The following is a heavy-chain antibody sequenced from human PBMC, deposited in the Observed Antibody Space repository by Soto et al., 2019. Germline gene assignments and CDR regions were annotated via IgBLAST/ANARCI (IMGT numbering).Heavy chain of an antibody. V-gene: IGHV1-18*01. D-gene: IGHD3-22*01. CDR2: ISAYNGNT. Sequence: GASVKVSCKASGYTFTSYGISWVRQAPGQGLEWMGWISAYNGNTNYAQKLQGRVTMTTDTSTSTAYMELRSLRSDDTAVYYCARMYYYDSSGYLNNWFDPWGQGTLVTVPS. CDR3: ARMYYYDSSGYLNNWFDP. CDR1: GYTFTSYG. J-gene: IGHJ5*02.